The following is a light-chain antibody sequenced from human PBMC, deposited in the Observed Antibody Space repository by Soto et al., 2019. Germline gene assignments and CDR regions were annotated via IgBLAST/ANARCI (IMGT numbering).Light chain of an antibody. CDR2: WAS. V-gene: IGKV4-1*01. CDR1: QSLLYSSNNKNY. J-gene: IGKJ2*01. Sequence: DIVMTQSPDSLAVSLGERATLNCKSSQSLLYSSNNKNYLTWYQQKPGQPPKLLFYWASTRESGVPDRFSGSGSGTYFTLTITSLQDEDVAVYYCQQYYITPYTFGQGTKLEIK. CDR3: QQYYITPYT.